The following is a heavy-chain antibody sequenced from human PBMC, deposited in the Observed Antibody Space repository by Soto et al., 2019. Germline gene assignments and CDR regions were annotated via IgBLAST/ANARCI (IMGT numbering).Heavy chain of an antibody. V-gene: IGHV3-9*01. Sequence: EVQLVESGGGLVQPGRSLRLSCVASGFIFDNYSMHCVRQAPGKGLEWVSGISWNSDTIGYADSVKGRFTISRDNAKNSLLLQMNSLRDEDTALYYCAKVGGLGSYYGWGMDVWGQGTTVTVSS. CDR1: GFIFDNYS. D-gene: IGHD3-10*01. J-gene: IGHJ6*02. CDR3: AKVGGLGSYYGWGMDV. CDR2: ISWNSDTI.